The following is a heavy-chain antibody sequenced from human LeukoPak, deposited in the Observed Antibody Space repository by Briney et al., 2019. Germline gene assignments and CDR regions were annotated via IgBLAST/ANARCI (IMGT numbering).Heavy chain of an antibody. J-gene: IGHJ4*02. D-gene: IGHD3-10*01. Sequence: GGSLRLSCAASGFTFSSCSMNWVRQAPGKGLEWVSFISTSSSYIYYADSVKGRFTVSRDNSKNTLYLQMTNLRPEDTAKYYCAKRNTMIRGGPSFDYWGQGILVAVSS. V-gene: IGHV3-21*04. CDR2: ISTSSSYI. CDR3: AKRNTMIRGGPSFDY. CDR1: GFTFSSCS.